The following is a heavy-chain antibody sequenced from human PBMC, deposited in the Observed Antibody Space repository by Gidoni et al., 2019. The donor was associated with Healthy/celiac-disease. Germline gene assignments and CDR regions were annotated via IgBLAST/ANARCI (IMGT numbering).Heavy chain of an antibody. V-gene: IGHV1-18*01. CDR1: GYTFTSYG. Sequence: QVQLVQSGAEVKKPGASVKVSCKASGYTFTSYGISWVRRAPGQGLEWMGWISAYNGNTNYAQKLQGRVTMTPDTSTSTAYMELRSLRSDDTAVYYCAREGQLRYFDWLLAHYYYYGMDVWGQGTTVTVSS. CDR3: AREGQLRYFDWLLAHYYYYGMDV. D-gene: IGHD3-9*01. J-gene: IGHJ6*02. CDR2: ISAYNGNT.